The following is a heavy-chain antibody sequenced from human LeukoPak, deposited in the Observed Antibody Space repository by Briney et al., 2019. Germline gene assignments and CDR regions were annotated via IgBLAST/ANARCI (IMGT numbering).Heavy chain of an antibody. CDR3: ARLGIVGATNFDY. CDR2: IYYSGST. V-gene: IGHV4-59*08. D-gene: IGHD1-26*01. Sequence: SETLSLTCTVSGASITSYYWSWIRQPPGKGLEWIGYIYYSGSTTYKPSLKSRVTISVDTSKNQFSLKLSSVTAADTAVYYCARLGIVGATNFDYWGQGTLVTVSS. J-gene: IGHJ4*02. CDR1: GASITSYY.